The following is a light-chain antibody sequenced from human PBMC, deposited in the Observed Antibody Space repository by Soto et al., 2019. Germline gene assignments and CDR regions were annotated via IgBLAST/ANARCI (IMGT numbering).Light chain of an antibody. Sequence: QSALTQPASVSGSPGQSITISCTGTSTDVGGHYYVSWYQQHPGKAPKLIIYDVTDRPSGVSHRFSGSKSGNTASLTISGLQAEDEADFYCTSYTSTNAYVAVGGGTKVTVL. V-gene: IGLV2-14*03. CDR3: TSYTSTNAYVA. CDR2: DVT. CDR1: STDVGGHYY. J-gene: IGLJ2*01.